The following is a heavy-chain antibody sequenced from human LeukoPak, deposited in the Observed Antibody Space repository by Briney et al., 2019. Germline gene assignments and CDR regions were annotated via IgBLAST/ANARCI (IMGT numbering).Heavy chain of an antibody. D-gene: IGHD3-22*01. Sequence: PGGSLRLSCAASGFTFSSYARSWVRQAPGKGLEWVAFIWYDGSKTYYADSVKGRFTISRDNPKNTLYLQVNSLRAEDTAVYYCARQAYSSGYYFPFDYWGQGTLVTVSS. V-gene: IGHV3-33*08. CDR1: GFTFSSYA. J-gene: IGHJ4*02. CDR2: IWYDGSKT. CDR3: ARQAYSSGYYFPFDY.